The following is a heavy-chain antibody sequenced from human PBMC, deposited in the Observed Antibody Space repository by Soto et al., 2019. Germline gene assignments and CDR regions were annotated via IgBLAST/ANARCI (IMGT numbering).Heavy chain of an antibody. CDR1: GYTFTRYG. V-gene: IGHV1-18*01. J-gene: IGHJ6*02. CDR3: AMVDVYVTPSPQDV. CDR2: INTYNGNT. Sequence: GASVKVSCKASGYTFTRYGIVWARQAPGQGLEWMGWINTYNGNTNYAQNVQGRVTLTTDTSTSTAYMELRSLRSNDTAIYYCAMVDVYVTPSPQDVWGQGTTVTVSS. D-gene: IGHD3-16*01.